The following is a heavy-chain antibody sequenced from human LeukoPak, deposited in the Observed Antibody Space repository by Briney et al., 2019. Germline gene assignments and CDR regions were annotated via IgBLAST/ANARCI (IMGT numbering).Heavy chain of an antibody. V-gene: IGHV1-69*13. D-gene: IGHD3-22*01. CDR2: IIPIFGTA. J-gene: IGHJ4*02. CDR3: ARAGYYYDSSGYPYDY. Sequence: GASVKVSCKASGGTFSSYAISWVRQAPGQGLEWMGGIIPIFGTANYAQKFQGRVTITADESTSTAYMELSSLRSEDTAVYYCARAGYYYDSSGYPYDYWGQGTLVTVSS. CDR1: GGTFSSYA.